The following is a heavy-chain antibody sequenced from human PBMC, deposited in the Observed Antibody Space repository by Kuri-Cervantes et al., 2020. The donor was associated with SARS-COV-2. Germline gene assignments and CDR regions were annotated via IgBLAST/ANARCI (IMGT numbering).Heavy chain of an antibody. Sequence: GESLKISCAASRFPFSSYWMSWVRQAPGKGLEWVANIKEDGSERYYVDSVKGRFTISRDNAKNSLYLQMNNLRAEDTAVYYYARFVIGWAISTAGPGFFDYWGQGTLVTVSS. J-gene: IGHJ4*02. CDR2: IKEDGSER. CDR3: ARFVIGWAISTAGPGFFDY. CDR1: RFPFSSYW. V-gene: IGHV3-7*03. D-gene: IGHD6-13*01.